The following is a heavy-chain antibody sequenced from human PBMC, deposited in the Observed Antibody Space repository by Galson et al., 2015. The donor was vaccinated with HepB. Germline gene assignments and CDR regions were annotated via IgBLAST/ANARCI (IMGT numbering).Heavy chain of an antibody. CDR1: GYTFTGYY. J-gene: IGHJ4*02. D-gene: IGHD3-22*01. CDR2: INPNSGGT. V-gene: IGHV1-2*02. CDR3: ARETDYYDSSGSLDY. Sequence: SVKVSCKASGYTFTGYYMHWVRQAPGQGLEWMGWINPNSGGTNYAQKFQGRVTMTRDTSISTAYMELSRLRSDDTAVYYCARETDYYDSSGSLDYWGQGTLVTVSS.